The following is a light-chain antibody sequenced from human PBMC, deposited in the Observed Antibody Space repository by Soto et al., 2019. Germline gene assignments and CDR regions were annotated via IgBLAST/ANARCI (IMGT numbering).Light chain of an antibody. CDR1: QTITSN. Sequence: EIVMTQSPATLSVSPGERATLSCRASQTITSNLAWYQQKPGQAPRLLIYGASTRATGIPARFSGSGSGTESTLSISTLQSEDGAVYYCQQYNNWPPATCGQGTKVDI. V-gene: IGKV3-15*01. CDR3: QQYNNWPPAT. CDR2: GAS. J-gene: IGKJ1*01.